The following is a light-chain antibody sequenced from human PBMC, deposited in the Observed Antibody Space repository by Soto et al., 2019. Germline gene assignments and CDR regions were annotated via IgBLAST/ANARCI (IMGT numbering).Light chain of an antibody. CDR2: GAS. J-gene: IGKJ1*01. Sequence: EIVMTQAPATLSVSPGARDPLSCRDSQSVSSNLAWYQQKPGQAPRLFIYGASSRATGIPDRFSGSGSGTDFTLTISRLEPEDFAVYYCQQYGSSLWTFGQGTKVDIK. CDR1: QSVSSN. V-gene: IGKV3-20*01. CDR3: QQYGSSLWT.